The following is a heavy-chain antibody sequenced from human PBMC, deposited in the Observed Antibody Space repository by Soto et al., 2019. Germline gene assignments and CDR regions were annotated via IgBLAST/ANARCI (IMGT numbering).Heavy chain of an antibody. CDR1: GYTFTSYG. J-gene: IGHJ6*02. V-gene: IGHV1-18*04. CDR2: ISAYNGNT. Sequence: ASVKASCKASGYTFTSYGISWVRQAPGQGLEWMGWISAYNGNTNYAQKLQGRVTMTTDTSPSTAYMELRRLRSDDTAVYYCARDLNCNYGAYYYYGMDVWGQGTTVTVSS. CDR3: ARDLNCNYGAYYYYGMDV. D-gene: IGHD1-7*01.